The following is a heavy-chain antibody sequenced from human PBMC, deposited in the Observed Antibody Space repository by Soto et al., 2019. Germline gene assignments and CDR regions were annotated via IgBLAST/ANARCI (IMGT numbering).Heavy chain of an antibody. CDR2: INHSGST. V-gene: IGHV4-34*01. Sequence: SETLSLTCAVYGGSFSGYYWSWIRQPPGKGLEWIGEINHSGSTNYNPSLKSRVTISVDTSKNQFSLKLSSVTAADTAVYYCARGLNDNRPITMVRGVIRYYMDVWGKGTTVTVSS. J-gene: IGHJ6*03. D-gene: IGHD3-10*01. CDR1: GGSFSGYY. CDR3: ARGLNDNRPITMVRGVIRYYMDV.